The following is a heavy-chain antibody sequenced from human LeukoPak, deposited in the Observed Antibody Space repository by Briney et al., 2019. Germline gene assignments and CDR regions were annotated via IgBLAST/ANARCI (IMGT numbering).Heavy chain of an antibody. CDR1: GGSFSGYY. CDR3: ARGEPTNYDFWSGYPGKYYFDY. V-gene: IGHV4-34*01. D-gene: IGHD3-3*01. Sequence: PSETLSLTCAVYGGSFSGYYWSWIRQPPGKGLEWIGEINHSGSTKYNPSLKSRVTISVDTSKNQFSLKLSSVTAADTAVYYCARGEPTNYDFWSGYPGKYYFDYWGQGTLVTVSS. CDR2: INHSGST. J-gene: IGHJ4*02.